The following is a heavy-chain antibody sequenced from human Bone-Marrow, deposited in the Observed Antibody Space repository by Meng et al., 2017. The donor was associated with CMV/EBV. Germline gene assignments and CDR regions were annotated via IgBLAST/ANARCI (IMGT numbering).Heavy chain of an antibody. CDR1: GFTFSSYA. J-gene: IGHJ3*02. V-gene: IGHV3-23*01. D-gene: IGHD2-2*01. CDR3: ARDSGYCSSTSCYGVGAFEI. Sequence: GESLKISCAASGFTFSSYAMSWVRQAPGKGLEWVSAISGSGGSTYYADSVKGRFTISRDNSKNTLYLQMNSLRAEDTAVYYCARDSGYCSSTSCYGVGAFEIWGQGTMVTVSS. CDR2: ISGSGGST.